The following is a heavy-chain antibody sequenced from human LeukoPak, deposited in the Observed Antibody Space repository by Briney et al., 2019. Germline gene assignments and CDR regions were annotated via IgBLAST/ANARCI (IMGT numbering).Heavy chain of an antibody. CDR1: GFTFSSYA. D-gene: IGHD2-21*02. J-gene: IGHJ4*02. Sequence: GGSLRLSCSASGFTFSSYAMHWIRQAPGKGLEYVSAISNNGGNTYYADSVKGRFTISRDNSKNTLYLQMNSLRAEDTAVYYCARSPGAYCGGDCYPYYFDYWGQGTLVTVSS. CDR3: ARSPGAYCGGDCYPYYFDY. CDR2: ISNNGGNT. V-gene: IGHV3-64*04.